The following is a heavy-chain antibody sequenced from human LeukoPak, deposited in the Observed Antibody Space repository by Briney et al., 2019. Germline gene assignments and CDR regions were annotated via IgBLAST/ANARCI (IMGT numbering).Heavy chain of an antibody. V-gene: IGHV4-39*02. D-gene: IGHD6-6*01. Sequence: SETLSLTCTVSGGSISSSTYYWGWIRQPPGKGLEWIGSIRYNGTTYYNPSLNSRLTISADTSQNHFSLKLTSVTAADTAVYYCARSRIAARPDEFDYWGQGTLVTVSS. CDR2: IRYNGTT. CDR3: ARSRIAARPDEFDY. J-gene: IGHJ4*02. CDR1: GGSISSSTYY.